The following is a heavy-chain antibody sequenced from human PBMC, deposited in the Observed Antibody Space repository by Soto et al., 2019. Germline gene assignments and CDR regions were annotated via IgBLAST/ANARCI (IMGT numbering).Heavy chain of an antibody. CDR2: IYYSGST. Sequence: SETLSLTCTVSGGSISSYYWSWIRQPPGKGLEWIGYIYYSGSTNYNPSLKSRVTISVDTSKNQFSLKLSSVTAADTAVYYCARGVVVVPAARGLNWFDPWGQGTLVTVSS. J-gene: IGHJ5*02. CDR1: GGSISSYY. CDR3: ARGVVVVPAARGLNWFDP. D-gene: IGHD2-2*01. V-gene: IGHV4-59*08.